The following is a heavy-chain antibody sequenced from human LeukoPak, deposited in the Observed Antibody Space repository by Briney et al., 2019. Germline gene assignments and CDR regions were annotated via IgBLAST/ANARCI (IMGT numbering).Heavy chain of an antibody. Sequence: PGGSLRLSCAASGFTVSSNYMSWVRQAPGKGLEWVGRIKSKTDGGTTDYAAPVKGRFTISRDDSKNTLYLQMNSLKTEDTAVYYCITGAVVPAAILLDSLSFDYWGQGTLVTVSS. J-gene: IGHJ4*02. CDR1: GFTVSSNY. CDR3: ITGAVVPAAILLDSLSFDY. D-gene: IGHD2-2*02. V-gene: IGHV3-15*01. CDR2: IKSKTDGGTT.